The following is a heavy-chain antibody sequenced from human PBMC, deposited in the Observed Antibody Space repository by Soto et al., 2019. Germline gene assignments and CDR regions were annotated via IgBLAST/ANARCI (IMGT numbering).Heavy chain of an antibody. CDR3: ASTGSGSYYYGMDV. V-gene: IGHV1-18*01. CDR1: VYTFTSYG. CDR2: ISAYNGNT. J-gene: IGHJ6*02. D-gene: IGHD3-10*01. Sequence: AASVTVSCTSSVYTFTSYGIGWVRQAPGQGLDWMGWISAYNGNTNYAQKLQGRVTMTTDTSTSTAYMELRSLRSDDTAVYYCASTGSGSYYYGMDVWGQGTTVTVSS.